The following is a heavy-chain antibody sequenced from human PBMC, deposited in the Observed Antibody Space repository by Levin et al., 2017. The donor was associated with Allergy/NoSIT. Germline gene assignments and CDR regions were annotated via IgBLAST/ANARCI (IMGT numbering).Heavy chain of an antibody. CDR2: ISSSSSYT. J-gene: IGHJ2*01. V-gene: IGHV3-11*05. CDR1: GFTFSDYY. D-gene: IGHD3-10*01. CDR3: ARVGLLWFGENGFDL. Sequence: PGGSLRLSCAASGFTFSDYYMSWIRQAPGKGLEWVSYISSSSSYTNYADSVKGRFTISRDNAKNSLYLQMNSLKAEDTAVYYCARVGLLWFGENGFDLWGRCTLVTVSS.